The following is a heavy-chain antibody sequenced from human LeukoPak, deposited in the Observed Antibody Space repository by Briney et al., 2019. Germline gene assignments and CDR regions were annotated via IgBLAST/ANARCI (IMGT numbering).Heavy chain of an antibody. CDR2: IRFDGSTQ. D-gene: IGHD5-24*01. CDR1: GFIFSNYG. CDR3: AKEGGDGSPFDY. V-gene: IGHV3-30*02. J-gene: IGHJ4*02. Sequence: GGSLRLSCAASGFIFSNYGMHWVRHSPDKGLEWVTFIRFDGSTQYYADSVKGRFTISRDNSKDTLYLQMSSLRLEDTGVYYCAKEGGDGSPFDYWGQGSLVTASS.